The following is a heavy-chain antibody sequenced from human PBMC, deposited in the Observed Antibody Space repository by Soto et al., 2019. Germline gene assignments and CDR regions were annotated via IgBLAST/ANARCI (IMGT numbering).Heavy chain of an antibody. V-gene: IGHV3-23*01. CDR2: ISGSGGST. CDR3: AKGGSWVRI. J-gene: IGHJ4*02. Sequence: PGGSLRLSCAASGFTFSSYAMSWVRQAPGKGLEWVSAISGSGGSTYNADSLKGRFTITRDNSKNTLYLQMNSLRAEDTAVYYCAKGGSWVRIGGQGTLVTVSS. CDR1: GFTFSSYA. D-gene: IGHD5-12*01.